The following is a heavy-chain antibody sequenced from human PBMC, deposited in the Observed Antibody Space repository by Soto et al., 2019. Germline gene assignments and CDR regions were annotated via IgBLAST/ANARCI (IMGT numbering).Heavy chain of an antibody. D-gene: IGHD2-2*01. CDR2: IYHSGST. V-gene: IGHV4-4*02. CDR3: ARDIFPDCSSTSCPLYGMDV. CDR1: GGSISSSNW. J-gene: IGHJ6*02. Sequence: PSETLSLTCAVSGGSISSSNWWSWVRQPPGKGLEWIGEIYHSGSTNYNPSLKSRVTISVDKSKNQFSLKLSSVTAADTAVYYCARDIFPDCSSTSCPLYGMDVWGQGTTVTVSS.